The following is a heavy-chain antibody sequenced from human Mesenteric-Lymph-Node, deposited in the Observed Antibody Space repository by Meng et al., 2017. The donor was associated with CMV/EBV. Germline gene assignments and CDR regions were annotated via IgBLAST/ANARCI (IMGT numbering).Heavy chain of an antibody. CDR1: VGFISSFNR. V-gene: IGHV4-4*02. CDR3: SRRLSVISPFDY. J-gene: IGHJ4*02. CDR2: IYHGGNT. Sequence: CAGPVGFISSFNRLSWGRQSPGKGLEGIGEIYHGGNTNYNPSLKSRVTMSVDKSKNQFSLNLSSVTAADTAVYYCSRRLSVISPFDYWGQGTLVTVSS. D-gene: IGHD2-21*01.